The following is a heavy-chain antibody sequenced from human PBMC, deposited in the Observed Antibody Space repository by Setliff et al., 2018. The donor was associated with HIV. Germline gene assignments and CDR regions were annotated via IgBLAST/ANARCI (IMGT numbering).Heavy chain of an antibody. CDR2: VYYSGGT. D-gene: IGHD6-6*01. J-gene: IGHJ4*02. V-gene: IGHV4-39*07. Sequence: ASETLSLTCTVSGDSISSGSYYWGWIRQPPGKGLEWIGSVYYSGGTYYNPSLKNRVTISLNEAKRQFSLDLKSVTSADTAVYYCATEGREKLALFDHWGLGTLVTVSS. CDR1: GDSISSGSYY. CDR3: ATEGREKLALFDH.